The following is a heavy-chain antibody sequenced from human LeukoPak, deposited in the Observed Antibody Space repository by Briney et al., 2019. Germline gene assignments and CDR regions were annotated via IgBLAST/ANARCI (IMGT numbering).Heavy chain of an antibody. D-gene: IGHD2-8*01. Sequence: ASVKVSCKASGGTFSSYAISWVRQAPGQGLEWMGWINTNTGNPTYAQGFTGRFVFSLDTSVSTAYLQISSLKAEDTAVYYCARVLFCTNGVCYYAFDIWGQGTMVTVSS. CDR1: GGTFSSYA. CDR2: INTNTGNP. J-gene: IGHJ3*02. V-gene: IGHV7-4-1*02. CDR3: ARVLFCTNGVCYYAFDI.